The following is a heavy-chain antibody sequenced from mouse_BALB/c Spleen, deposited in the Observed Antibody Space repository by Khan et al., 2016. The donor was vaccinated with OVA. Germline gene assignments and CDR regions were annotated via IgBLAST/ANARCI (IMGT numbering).Heavy chain of an antibody. D-gene: IGHD2-10*02. J-gene: IGHJ2*01. CDR2: ISYSGNT. V-gene: IGHV3-2*02. CDR3: ARVYGGNFDY. Sequence: EVELVESAPGLVKPSQSLSLTCTVTGYSITSDYAWNWIRQFPGNKLEWMGYISYSGNTKYNPSLKSRISVTRDTSKNQFFLQLNSVTTEDTATYYCARVYGGNFDYWGQGTTLTVSS. CDR1: GYSITSDYA.